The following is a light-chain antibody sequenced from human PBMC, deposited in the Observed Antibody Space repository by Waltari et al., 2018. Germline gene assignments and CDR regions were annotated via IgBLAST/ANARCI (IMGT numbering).Light chain of an antibody. CDR2: DVT. CDR3: CSFAGSYTWV. J-gene: IGLJ3*02. Sequence: QSALTQPRSVSGSPGQSVTISCTATSRDLGTYTYVSSYQPHQGKAPKLIIHDVTTRPSGVPDRFSGSKSGNTASLTISGLQAEDEAEYFCCSFAGSYTWVFGGGTELTVL. V-gene: IGLV2-11*01. CDR1: SRDLGTYTY.